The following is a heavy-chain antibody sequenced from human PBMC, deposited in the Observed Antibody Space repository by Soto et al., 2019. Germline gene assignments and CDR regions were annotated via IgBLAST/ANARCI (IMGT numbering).Heavy chain of an antibody. CDR1: GFFISSGNY. J-gene: IGHJ3*01. Sequence: PSETLSLTCAVSGFFISSGNYWDWIRKPPGKGLEWIGSIFHGGNTYYNPSLKSRVTISVDMSKNQFPLKLNSVTAADTAVYYCARARWYDAFDVWGQGTVVTVSS. D-gene: IGHD2-15*01. V-gene: IGHV4-38-2*01. CDR2: IFHGGNT. CDR3: ARARWYDAFDV.